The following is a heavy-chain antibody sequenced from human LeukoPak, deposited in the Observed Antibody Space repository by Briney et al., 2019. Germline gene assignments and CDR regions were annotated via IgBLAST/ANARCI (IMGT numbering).Heavy chain of an antibody. D-gene: IGHD5-12*01. J-gene: IGHJ4*02. CDR2: INHSGST. CDR1: GGSFSGYY. V-gene: IGHV4-34*01. Sequence: SETLSLTCAVYGGSFSGYYWSWIRQPSGKGLEWIGEINHSGSTNYNPSLKSRVTISVDTSKNQFSLKLSSVTAADTAVYYCARGDGGYDNLDYWGQGTLVTVSS. CDR3: ARGDGGYDNLDY.